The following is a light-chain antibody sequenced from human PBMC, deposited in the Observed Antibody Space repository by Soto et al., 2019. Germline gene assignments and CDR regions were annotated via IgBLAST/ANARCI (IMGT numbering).Light chain of an antibody. V-gene: IGKV1-5*03. Sequence: EIQMSQSPSTLSASVGDRVTITCRASQSISSWLAWYQQKPGKAPKLLIYKASSLKSGVPSRFSGSGSGTEFTLTISSLQPDDFATYYSQHYNSDSEAFGQGTRWIS. CDR1: QSISSW. J-gene: IGKJ1*01. CDR3: QHYNSDSEA. CDR2: KAS.